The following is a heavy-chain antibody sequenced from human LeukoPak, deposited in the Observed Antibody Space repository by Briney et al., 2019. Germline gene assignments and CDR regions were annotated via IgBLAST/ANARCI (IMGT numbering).Heavy chain of an antibody. J-gene: IGHJ5*02. Sequence: GGSLRLSCAASGFTFSSYSMNWVRQAPGKGREWVSSISSSSSYIYYADSVKGRFTISRDNAKNSLYLQMNSLRAEDTAVYYCARDRRIAAAGTDWFDPWGQGTLVTVSS. CDR1: GFTFSSYS. CDR2: ISSSSSYI. D-gene: IGHD6-13*01. CDR3: ARDRRIAAAGTDWFDP. V-gene: IGHV3-21*01.